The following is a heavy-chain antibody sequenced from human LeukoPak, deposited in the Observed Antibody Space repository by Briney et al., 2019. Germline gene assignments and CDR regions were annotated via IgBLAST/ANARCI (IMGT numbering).Heavy chain of an antibody. V-gene: IGHV4-38-2*01. J-gene: IGHJ4*02. CDR1: GYSISSGYY. CDR3: AGPSTAMATSDFDY. CDR2: IYHSGST. Sequence: PSETLSLTCAVSGYSISSGYYWGWIRRPPGKGLEWIGSIYHSGSTYYNPSLKSRVTISVDTSKNQFSLKLSSVTAADTALYYCAGPSTAMATSDFDYWGQGTLVTVPS. D-gene: IGHD5-18*01.